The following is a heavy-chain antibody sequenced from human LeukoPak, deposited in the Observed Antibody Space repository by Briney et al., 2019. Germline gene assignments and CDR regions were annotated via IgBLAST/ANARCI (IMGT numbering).Heavy chain of an antibody. Sequence: GGSLRLSCAASGFTFSSYAMSWVRQAPGKGLEWVSAISGSGGSTYYADSVKGRFTISRDNSKNTLYLQMNSLRAEDTAVYYCAKDLRDYDFWSGYPPAFDYWGQGTLVTVSS. CDR1: GFTFSSYA. D-gene: IGHD3-3*01. CDR3: AKDLRDYDFWSGYPPAFDY. V-gene: IGHV3-23*01. J-gene: IGHJ4*02. CDR2: ISGSGGST.